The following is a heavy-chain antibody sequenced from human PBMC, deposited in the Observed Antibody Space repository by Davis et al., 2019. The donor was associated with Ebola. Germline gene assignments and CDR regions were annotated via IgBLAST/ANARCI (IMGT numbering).Heavy chain of an antibody. CDR3: ASLRRTITGMDDAFDI. V-gene: IGHV5-51*01. CDR1: GYTFTSYW. Sequence: GESLKISCQASGYTFTSYWIGWVRQMPGKGLEWMGLIYPSDSDTVYSPSFQGQVNISVDKSITTAYLQWSSLKASDTAMYYCASLRRTITGMDDAFDIWGQGTMVTVSS. J-gene: IGHJ3*02. CDR2: IYPSDSDT. D-gene: IGHD2-8*02.